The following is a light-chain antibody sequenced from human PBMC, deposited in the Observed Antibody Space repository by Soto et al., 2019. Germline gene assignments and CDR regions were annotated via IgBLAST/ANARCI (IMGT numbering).Light chain of an antibody. V-gene: IGKV3-11*01. Sequence: EIVLTQSPATLSLSPGERATLSCRASQSVSSYLVWYQQKPGQAPRLLIYDASNRATGIPARFSGSGSGTDFTLTISSLEPEDSAVYYCQQRSNWPLTFGGGTKVGIK. CDR2: DAS. CDR3: QQRSNWPLT. J-gene: IGKJ4*01. CDR1: QSVSSY.